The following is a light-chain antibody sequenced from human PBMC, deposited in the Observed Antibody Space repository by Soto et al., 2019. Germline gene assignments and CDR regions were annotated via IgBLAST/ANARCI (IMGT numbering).Light chain of an antibody. CDR1: QSLLHSNGYNY. Sequence: DIVMTQSPLSLPVTPGEPASISCRSSQSLLHSNGYNYLDWYLQKPGQSPQLLIYLGSNRASGVTDSFSGSGSGTDFTLKISRVEAEDVGVYYCMQALQTPLYTFGQGTKLEIK. CDR2: LGS. CDR3: MQALQTPLYT. J-gene: IGKJ2*01. V-gene: IGKV2-28*01.